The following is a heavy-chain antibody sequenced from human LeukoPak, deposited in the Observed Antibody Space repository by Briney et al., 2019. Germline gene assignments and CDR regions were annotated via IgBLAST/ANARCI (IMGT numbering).Heavy chain of an antibody. V-gene: IGHV3-23*01. CDR3: AKDLGNWNGLDY. CDR2: ISGSGNST. J-gene: IGHJ4*02. CDR1: GFIFSSYA. D-gene: IGHD1-1*01. Sequence: GGSLRLSCAASGFIFSSYAMNWVRQAPGKGLEWVSGISGSGNSTYYADSVKGRFTISRDNSKNTLYLQMNSLRAEDTAVYYCAKDLGNWNGLDYWGQGTLVTVSS.